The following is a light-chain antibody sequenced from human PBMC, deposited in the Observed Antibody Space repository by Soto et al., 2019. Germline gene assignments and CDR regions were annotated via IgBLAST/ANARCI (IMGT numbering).Light chain of an antibody. J-gene: IGKJ3*01. V-gene: IGKV3-20*01. Sequence: IGLSHSAVTLCFAPWERATLSLRASQSVSSSYLAWYQQKPGQAPRLLIYGASSRATGIPDRLSGSGSGTDFTPTISRTEPADFAVPSCKKYGRSNLNFRPGKKVAIK. CDR3: KKYGRSNLN. CDR1: QSVSSSY. CDR2: GAS.